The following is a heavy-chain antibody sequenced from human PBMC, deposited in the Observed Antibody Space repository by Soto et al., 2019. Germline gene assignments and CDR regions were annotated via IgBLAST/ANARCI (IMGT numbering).Heavy chain of an antibody. D-gene: IGHD4-17*01. CDR1: GGTFSSYA. V-gene: IGHV1-69*06. Sequence: QVQLVQSGAEVKKPGSSVKVSCKASGGTFSSYAISWVRQAPGQGLEWMGGIIPIFGTANYAQKFQGRVTITADKSTSTAYMELSSLRSEDTAVYYCARQNDYGDDVRDYYYGMDVWGQGTTVTVSS. CDR3: ARQNDYGDDVRDYYYGMDV. J-gene: IGHJ6*02. CDR2: IIPIFGTA.